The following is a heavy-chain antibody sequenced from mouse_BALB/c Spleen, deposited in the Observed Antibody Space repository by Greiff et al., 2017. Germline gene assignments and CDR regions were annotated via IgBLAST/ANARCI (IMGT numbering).Heavy chain of an antibody. CDR3: ARSPFDY. J-gene: IGHJ2*01. CDR2: ISSGGGNT. Sequence: EVQGVESGGGLVKPGGSLKLSCAASGFTFSSYTMSWVRQTPEKRLEWVATISSGGGNTYYPDSVKGRFTISRDNAKNNLYLQMSSLRSEDTALYYCARSPFDYWGQGTTLTVSS. V-gene: IGHV5-9*03. CDR1: GFTFSSYT.